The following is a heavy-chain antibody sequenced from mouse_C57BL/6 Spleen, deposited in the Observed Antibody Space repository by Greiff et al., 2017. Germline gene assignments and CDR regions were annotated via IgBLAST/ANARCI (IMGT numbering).Heavy chain of an antibody. V-gene: IGHV1-82*01. CDR1: GYAFSSPW. CDR2: IYPGDGDT. J-gene: IGHJ1*03. D-gene: IGHD1-1*01. Sequence: QVQLKQPGAELVKPGASVKISCKASGYAFSSPWMNWVKQRPGKGLEWVGRIYPGDGDTNYNGKFKGKATLTADKSSSTAYMQLSSLTSEDSAVYFCARALYYGSLYWYFDVWGTGTTVTVSS. CDR3: ARALYYGSLYWYFDV.